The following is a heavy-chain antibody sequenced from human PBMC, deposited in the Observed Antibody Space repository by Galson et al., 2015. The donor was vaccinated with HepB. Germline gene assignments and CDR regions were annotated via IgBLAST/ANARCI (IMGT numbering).Heavy chain of an antibody. D-gene: IGHD3-3*01. CDR3: ARRLGSGHVS. J-gene: IGHJ4*02. CDR1: GSIVSTNY. V-gene: IGHV3-53*01. Sequence: SLRLSCAASGSIVSTNYVTWVRQAPGKGLEWVSAIYSAGTTKYAESVKGRFTTSKDDSKNTIYLQMNGLRVEDTAVYFCARRLGSGHVSWGQGTLVTVSS. CDR2: IYSAGTT.